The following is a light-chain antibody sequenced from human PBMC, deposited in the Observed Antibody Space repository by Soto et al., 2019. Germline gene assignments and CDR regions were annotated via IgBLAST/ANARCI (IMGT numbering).Light chain of an antibody. CDR3: SSYAGSNKV. V-gene: IGLV2-8*01. CDR1: SSDVGGYNY. Sequence: QSVLTQPPSASGSPGQPVTISCTGTSSDVGGYNYVSWYQQHPGKAPKLMIYEVSKRPSGVPDRFSGSKSGNTASLTVSGLQAEDEADYYCSSYAGSNKVFGGGTKVTVL. CDR2: EVS. J-gene: IGLJ2*01.